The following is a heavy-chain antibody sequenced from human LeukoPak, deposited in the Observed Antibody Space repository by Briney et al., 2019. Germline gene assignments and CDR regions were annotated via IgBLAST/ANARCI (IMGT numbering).Heavy chain of an antibody. Sequence: GGSLRLSCAASGFTFSSYAMHWVRQAPGKGLEWVAVISYDGSNKYYADSVKGRFTISRDNSKNTLYLQMNSLRAEDTAVYYRARDSSSWYYSAGPFDYWGQGTLVTVSS. CDR3: ARDSSSWYYSAGPFDY. V-gene: IGHV3-30-3*01. D-gene: IGHD6-13*01. CDR1: GFTFSSYA. CDR2: ISYDGSNK. J-gene: IGHJ4*02.